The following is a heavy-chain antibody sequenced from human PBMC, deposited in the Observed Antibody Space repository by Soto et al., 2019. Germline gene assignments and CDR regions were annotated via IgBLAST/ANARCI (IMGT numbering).Heavy chain of an antibody. J-gene: IGHJ4*02. CDR3: ARGFSSSWYFDY. Sequence: EVHLVESGGGLVKPGGSLRLSCAASGFSFSSYSMTWVRLAPGKGLEWVSSIGTSGDYIYYADSVKGRFTISRDNAKNSLYLQVNSVRAEDTAVYYCARGFSSSWYFDYWGQGTLVTVSS. D-gene: IGHD6-13*01. CDR2: IGTSGDYI. V-gene: IGHV3-21*01. CDR1: GFSFSSYS.